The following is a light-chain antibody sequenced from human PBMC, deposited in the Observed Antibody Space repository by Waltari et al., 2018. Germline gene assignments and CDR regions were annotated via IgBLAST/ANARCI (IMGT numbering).Light chain of an antibody. CDR2: DTA. V-gene: IGKV3-11*01. CDR3: QQRSAWPLT. J-gene: IGKJ4*01. CDR1: RSVRSY. Sequence: EIVLTQSPATLSLSPGERATLSCGASRSVRSYLAWYQQKPGQAPRLLSYDTANRATGVPVRFSGSGSGTDYTLTISSLEPEDFAVYYCQQRSAWPLTFGGGTKVEIK.